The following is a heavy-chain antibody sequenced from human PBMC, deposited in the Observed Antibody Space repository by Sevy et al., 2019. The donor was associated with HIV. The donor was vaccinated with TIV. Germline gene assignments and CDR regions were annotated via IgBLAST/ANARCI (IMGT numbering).Heavy chain of an antibody. D-gene: IGHD3-3*01. CDR2: IRSKPYCGTT. CDR3: SRGRLLFLECLFPADY. Sequence: GGSLRLSCTTSGFTFVDYGVTWFRQAPGKGLEWVGFIRSKPYCGTTEDAASVKGRFTISRDDSKSIAYLQMNSLKTEDTAVYYCSRGRLLFLECLFPADYWGPGTLVTVSS. J-gene: IGHJ4*02. V-gene: IGHV3-49*03. CDR1: GFTFVDYG.